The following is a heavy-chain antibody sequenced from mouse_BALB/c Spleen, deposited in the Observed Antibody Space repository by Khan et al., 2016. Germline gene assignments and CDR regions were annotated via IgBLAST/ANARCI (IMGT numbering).Heavy chain of an antibody. CDR2: IDPSDSET. Sequence: QVQLQQPGAELVRPGASVKLSCTASGYTFTSYWMNWVKQRPGQGLEWIGMIDPSDSETHYNHMFKDKATFTVDNSTSTVYMELSSLTSEDSAVSYCARGERRRSDGFDYWGQGTTLTVSS. D-gene: IGHD2-12*01. V-gene: IGHV1-61*01. J-gene: IGHJ2*01. CDR3: ARGERRRSDGFDY. CDR1: GYTFTSYW.